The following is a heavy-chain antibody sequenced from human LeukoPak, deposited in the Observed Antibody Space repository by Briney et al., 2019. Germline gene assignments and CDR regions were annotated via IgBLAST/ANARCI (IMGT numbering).Heavy chain of an antibody. CDR1: GYTFTSYD. D-gene: IGHD3-9*01. J-gene: IGHJ4*02. V-gene: IGHV1-8*01. CDR3: QAGPRILTGYYSFDY. Sequence: GASVKVSCKASGYTFTSYDINWVRQATGQGLEWMGWMNPNSGNTGYAQKFQGRVTMTRNTSISTAYMELSSLRSGDTAVYYCQAGPRILTGYYSFDYWGQGTLVTVSS. CDR2: MNPNSGNT.